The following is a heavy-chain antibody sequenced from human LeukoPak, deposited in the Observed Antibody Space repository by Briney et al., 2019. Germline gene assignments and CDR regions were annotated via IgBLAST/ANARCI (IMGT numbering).Heavy chain of an antibody. Sequence: SETLSLTCAVSGYSISSGYYWGWIRQPPGKGLEWIGSIYHSGSTYYNPSLKSRVTISVDTSKNQFSLKLSSVTAPDTAVYYCARHIAVAALGFDPWGQGTLVNGSS. J-gene: IGHJ5*02. D-gene: IGHD6-19*01. V-gene: IGHV4-38-2*01. CDR2: IYHSGST. CDR1: GYSISSGYY. CDR3: ARHIAVAALGFDP.